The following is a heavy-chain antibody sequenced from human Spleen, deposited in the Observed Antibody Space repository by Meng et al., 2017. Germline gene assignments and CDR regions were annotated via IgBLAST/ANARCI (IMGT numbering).Heavy chain of an antibody. Sequence: SETLSLTCTVSDYSISSGYYWGWIRQPPGKGLEWIGSIYHSGSTYYNPSLKSRVTISVDTSKNQFSLKLSSVTAADTAVYYCARVTVTTAGWFDPWGQGTLVTVSS. CDR2: IYHSGST. CDR3: ARVTVTTAGWFDP. V-gene: IGHV4-38-2*02. CDR1: DYSISSGYY. J-gene: IGHJ5*02. D-gene: IGHD4-17*01.